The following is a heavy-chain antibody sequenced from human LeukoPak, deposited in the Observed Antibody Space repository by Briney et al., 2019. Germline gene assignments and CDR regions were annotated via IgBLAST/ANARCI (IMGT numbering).Heavy chain of an antibody. J-gene: IGHJ4*02. CDR3: ASKVATYYYDSDPSPFDY. D-gene: IGHD3-22*01. V-gene: IGHV4-30-4*01. Sequence: SQTLSLTCTVSGGSISSGDYYWSWIRQPPGKGLEWIGYIYYSGSTYYNPSLKSRVTISVDTSKNQFSLKLSSVTAADTAVYYCASKVATYYYDSDPSPFDYWGQGTLVTVSS. CDR2: IYYSGST. CDR1: GGSISSGDYY.